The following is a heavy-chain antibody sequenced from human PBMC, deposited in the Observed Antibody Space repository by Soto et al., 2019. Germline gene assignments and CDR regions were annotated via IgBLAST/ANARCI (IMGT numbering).Heavy chain of an antibody. CDR2: IYHSGST. Sequence: SETLSLTCSVSGGSISSSSYYWGWIRQPPGKGLEWIGSIYHSGSTYYNPSLKSRVTISVDTSKNQFSLKLSSVTAADTAVYYCARGSRCSSTSCYGIDGMDVWGQGTTVTVSS. D-gene: IGHD2-2*01. CDR1: GGSISSSSYY. V-gene: IGHV4-39*07. J-gene: IGHJ6*02. CDR3: ARGSRCSSTSCYGIDGMDV.